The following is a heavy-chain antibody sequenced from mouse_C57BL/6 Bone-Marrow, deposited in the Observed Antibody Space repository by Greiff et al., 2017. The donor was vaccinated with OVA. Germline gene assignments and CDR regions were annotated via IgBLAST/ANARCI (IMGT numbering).Heavy chain of an antibody. Sequence: EVKLQESGPGMVKPSQSLSLTCTVTGYSITSGYDWHWIRHFPGNKLEWMGYISYSGSTNYNPSLKSRISITHDTSKNHFFLKLNSVTTEDTATYYCALDSSGYDYFDYWGQGTTLTVSS. CDR2: ISYSGST. D-gene: IGHD3-2*02. V-gene: IGHV3-1*01. CDR3: ALDSSGYDYFDY. J-gene: IGHJ2*01. CDR1: GYSITSGYD.